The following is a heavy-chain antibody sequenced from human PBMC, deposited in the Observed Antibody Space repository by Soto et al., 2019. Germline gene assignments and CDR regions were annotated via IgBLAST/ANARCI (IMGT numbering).Heavy chain of an antibody. CDR2: INPSGGST. Sequence: ASVKVSCKASGYTFTSYYMHWVRQAPGQGLEWTGIINPSGGSTSYAQKFQGRVTMTRDTSTSTVYMELSSLRSEDTAVYYCARDLREYSGYDAIFDYWGQGTLVTVSS. D-gene: IGHD5-12*01. J-gene: IGHJ4*02. CDR3: ARDLREYSGYDAIFDY. CDR1: GYTFTSYY. V-gene: IGHV1-46*03.